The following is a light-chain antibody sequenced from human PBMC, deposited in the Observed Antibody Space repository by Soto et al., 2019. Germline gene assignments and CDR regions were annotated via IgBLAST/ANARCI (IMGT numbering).Light chain of an antibody. V-gene: IGKV1-6*01. Sequence: AIQMTQSPTSLSASVGDRVIITCRASQGIRNDLGWYQQKPGKAPKLPIYAASSLQSGVPSRFSGSGSGTDFTLTISSLQPEDFAAYYCLQDYNCPLTFGGGTKVDI. CDR2: AAS. CDR1: QGIRND. CDR3: LQDYNCPLT. J-gene: IGKJ4*01.